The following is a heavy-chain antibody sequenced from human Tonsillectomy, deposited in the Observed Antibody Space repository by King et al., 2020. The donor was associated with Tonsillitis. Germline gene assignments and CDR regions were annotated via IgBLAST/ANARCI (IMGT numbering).Heavy chain of an antibody. CDR1: GVTVTNAW. J-gene: IGHJ4*02. CDR3: TWVRFDY. Sequence: VQLVESGGGLVKPGGSLRLSCAAASGVTVTNAWMTWVRPAPGKGLEWVGRITTRTEGETTEYATPVKGRFTISRDDSKNTAYLQMNNLKIEDTVLYFCTWVRFDYWGQGTLVTVSS. V-gene: IGHV3-15*01. CDR2: ITTRTEGETT. D-gene: IGHD4-23*01.